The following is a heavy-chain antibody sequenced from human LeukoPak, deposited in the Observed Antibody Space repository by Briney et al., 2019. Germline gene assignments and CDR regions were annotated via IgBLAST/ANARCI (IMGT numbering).Heavy chain of an antibody. CDR2: IYSGDYT. CDR3: ARQTAAATVHAFHI. D-gene: IGHD6-13*01. J-gene: IGHJ3*02. CDR1: GFTISSNY. Sequence: GGSLRLSCTASGFTISSNYMSWVRQAPGEGLELVPVIYSGDYTNYADSVKGRFTISRDISKSTLSLQTDSLRAEDTAVYYCARQTAAATVHAFHIWGQGTVVTVSS. V-gene: IGHV3-53*01.